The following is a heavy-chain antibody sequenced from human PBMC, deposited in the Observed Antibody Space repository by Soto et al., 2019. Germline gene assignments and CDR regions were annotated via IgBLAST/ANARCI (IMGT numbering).Heavy chain of an antibody. V-gene: IGHV3-23*01. CDR3: ARVASDYINSVDH. CDR2: IGGSGGNR. Sequence: EVQLLESGGELVQPGGSLRLSCAASGFTFNAYAMTWVRQAPGKGLEWVSAIGGSGGNRYYAASVKGRFTISRDNSKDTVDLQMSSLRVEDTAVYYCARVASDYINSVDHWGQGILVTVSS. J-gene: IGHJ4*02. CDR1: GFTFNAYA. D-gene: IGHD4-4*01.